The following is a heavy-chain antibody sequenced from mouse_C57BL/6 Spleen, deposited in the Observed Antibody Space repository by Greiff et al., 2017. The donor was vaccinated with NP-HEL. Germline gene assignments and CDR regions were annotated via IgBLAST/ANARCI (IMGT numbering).Heavy chain of an antibody. CDR1: GYTFTSYW. CDR3: ARPIYGSYLCYFDY. J-gene: IGHJ2*01. D-gene: IGHD2-1*01. CDR2: VYTGRGST. V-gene: IGHV1-55*01. Sequence: VQLQQPGAELVKPGASVKMSCKASGYTFTSYWITWVKQRPGKGLEWIGDVYTGRGSTNYNDKFKSKATLTVDTSTSTAYMQLSSLTSEDSAVEYCARPIYGSYLCYFDYWGQGTTLTVSS.